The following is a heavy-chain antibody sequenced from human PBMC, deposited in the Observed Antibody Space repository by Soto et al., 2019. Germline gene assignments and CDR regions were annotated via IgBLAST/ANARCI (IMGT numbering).Heavy chain of an antibody. J-gene: IGHJ4*02. CDR2: ISDTGSGT. D-gene: IGHD4-17*01. V-gene: IGHV3-23*01. CDR3: AKDHALGRAVTTRFDY. Sequence: EVQLLESGGGLVQPGGSLRLSCAASGFTFTSYAMSWVRQAPGKELEWVSAISDTGSGTFYADAVKGRFTISRDNSKNTLYLQMNSLRDEDTAVYYCAKDHALGRAVTTRFDYWGQGTLVTVSS. CDR1: GFTFTSYA.